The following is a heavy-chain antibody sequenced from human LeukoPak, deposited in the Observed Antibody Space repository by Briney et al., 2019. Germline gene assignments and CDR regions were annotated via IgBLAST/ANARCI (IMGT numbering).Heavy chain of an antibody. D-gene: IGHD6-19*01. CDR3: ARGDSSGWYPNWFDP. V-gene: IGHV3-20*04. Sequence: GGSLRLSCAASGFTIDDYGMSWVRQAPGKGLEWVSGINWNGGSTGYADSVKGRFTISRDNAKNSLYLQMNSLRAEDTALYYCARGDSSGWYPNWFDPWGQGTLVTVSS. CDR1: GFTIDDYG. CDR2: INWNGGST. J-gene: IGHJ5*02.